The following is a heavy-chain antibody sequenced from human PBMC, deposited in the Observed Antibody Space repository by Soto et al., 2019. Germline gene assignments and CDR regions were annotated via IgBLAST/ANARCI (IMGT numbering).Heavy chain of an antibody. CDR1: GYTFTSYD. CDR2: MNPNSGNT. Sequence: ASVKVSCKAYGYTFTSYDINWERQATGQGLEWMGWMNPNSGNTGYAQKFQGRVTMTRNTSISTAYMELSSLRSEDTDVYYLARAYSSSSPYYYYYGMDVWGQGTTVTVSS. J-gene: IGHJ6*02. V-gene: IGHV1-8*01. D-gene: IGHD6-13*01. CDR3: ARAYSSSSPYYYYYGMDV.